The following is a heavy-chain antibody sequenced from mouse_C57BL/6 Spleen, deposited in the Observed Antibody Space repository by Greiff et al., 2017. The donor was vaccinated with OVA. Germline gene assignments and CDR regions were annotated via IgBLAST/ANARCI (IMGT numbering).Heavy chain of an antibody. Sequence: VQLQQSGPELVKPGASVKISCKASGYTFTDYYMNWVKQSHGKSLEWIGDINPNNGGTSYNQKFKGKATLTLDKSSSTAYMELRSLTSEDSAVYYCARGGYYGDFDYWGQGTTLPVSS. CDR3: ARGGYYGDFDY. D-gene: IGHD1-1*02. V-gene: IGHV1-26*01. CDR1: GYTFTDYY. CDR2: INPNNGGT. J-gene: IGHJ2*01.